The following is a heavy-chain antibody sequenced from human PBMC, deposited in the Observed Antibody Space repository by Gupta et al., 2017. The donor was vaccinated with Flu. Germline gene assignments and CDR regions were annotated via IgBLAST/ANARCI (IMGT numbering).Heavy chain of an antibody. J-gene: IGHJ4*02. V-gene: IGHV1-18*01. D-gene: IGHD2-21*02. CDR3: ARENCGGDCYSGSRYCDY. Sequence: SWVRQAPGQGVEWMGWIIYYKVTTNSAQKLRGRVNMTTDTSTSTAYVEMRSQRADDTAVDYEARENCGGDCYSGSRYCDYWGQGTRGTVSS. CDR2: IIYYKVTT.